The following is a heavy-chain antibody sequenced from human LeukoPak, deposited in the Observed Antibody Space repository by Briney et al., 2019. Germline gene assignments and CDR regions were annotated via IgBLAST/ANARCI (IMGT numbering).Heavy chain of an antibody. J-gene: IGHJ4*02. CDR3: ARVPNAYYYDSSGNWPSDY. V-gene: IGHV1-18*01. D-gene: IGHD3-22*01. CDR1: GYTFTSYG. Sequence: GASVKVSCKASGYTFTSYGISWVRQAPGQGLEWMGWISAYNGNTNYAQKLQGRVTMTTDTSTSTAYMELRSLRSDDTAVYYCARVPNAYYYDSSGNWPSDYWGQGTLVTVSS. CDR2: ISAYNGNT.